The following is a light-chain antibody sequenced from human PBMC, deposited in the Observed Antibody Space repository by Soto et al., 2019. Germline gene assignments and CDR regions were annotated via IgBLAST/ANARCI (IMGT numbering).Light chain of an antibody. CDR3: AAWDDSLNGYAV. Sequence: QSALTQPASVSGSPGQSITISCTGGSSDVGAYNYVSWYQQFPGKAPKLIIYEATHRPSGVSNRFSASKSGNTASLTISGLQAADEADYYCAAWDDSLNGYAVFGGGTQLTVL. V-gene: IGLV2-14*01. CDR2: EAT. J-gene: IGLJ7*01. CDR1: SSDVGAYNY.